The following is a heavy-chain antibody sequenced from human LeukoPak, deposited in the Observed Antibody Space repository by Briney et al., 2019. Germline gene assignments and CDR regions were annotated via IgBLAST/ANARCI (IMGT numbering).Heavy chain of an antibody. V-gene: IGHV5-51*01. CDR2: IYPGDSDT. D-gene: IGHD3-22*01. CDR1: GYSFTSYW. CDR3: ARHVTYYYDSSEYYFDY. J-gene: IGHJ4*02. Sequence: GESLKISCKGSGYSFTSYWIGWVRQMPGKGLECMGIIYPGDSDTRYSPSFQGQVTISADKSISTAYLQWSSLKASDTAMYYCARHVTYYYDSSEYYFDYWGQGTLVTVSS.